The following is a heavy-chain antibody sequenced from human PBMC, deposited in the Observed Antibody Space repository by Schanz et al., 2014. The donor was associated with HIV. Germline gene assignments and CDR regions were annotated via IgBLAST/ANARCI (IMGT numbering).Heavy chain of an antibody. Sequence: QVQLVESGGGVVQPGRSLRLSCVASAFNFDSYGMHWVRQAPGKGLEWEAVISYDGTKKHYADSVKGRFTISRDNSKNTLYLQMNSLRAEDTAVYYCAREREESIAYYYYGMDVWGQGTAVTVSS. CDR1: AFNFDSYG. CDR3: AREREESIAYYYYGMDV. CDR2: ISYDGTKK. D-gene: IGHD1-26*01. J-gene: IGHJ6*02. V-gene: IGHV3-30*03.